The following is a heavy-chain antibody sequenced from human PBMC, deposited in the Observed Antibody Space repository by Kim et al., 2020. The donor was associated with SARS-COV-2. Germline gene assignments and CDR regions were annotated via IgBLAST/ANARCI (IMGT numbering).Heavy chain of an antibody. J-gene: IGHJ4*02. V-gene: IGHV3-15*01. D-gene: IGHD2-2*01. CDR1: GFTFSNAW. CDR3: ATEATSMSYGDYFDY. Sequence: GGSLRLSCAASGFTFSNAWMSWVRQAPGKGLEWVGRIKSKFNGETIDYAVPMKGRFFVSREDSKNTLYLQINSLKTEDTAVYYCATEATSMSYGDYFDYWGQGTVVTVSS. CDR2: IKSKFNGETI.